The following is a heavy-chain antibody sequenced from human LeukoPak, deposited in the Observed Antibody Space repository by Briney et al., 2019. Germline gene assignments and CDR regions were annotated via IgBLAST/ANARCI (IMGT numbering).Heavy chain of an antibody. CDR2: IWYDGSNE. Sequence: GGSLRLSCAASGFTFSNYGVHWVRQAPGKGLEWVAVIWYDGSNEYYADSVKGRFTISRDNSKNTLYLQMNSLRAEDTAVYYCARGGRYCSSSSCHLGDYWGQGTLVTVSS. D-gene: IGHD2-2*01. CDR1: GFTFSNYG. V-gene: IGHV3-33*01. J-gene: IGHJ4*02. CDR3: ARGGRYCSSSSCHLGDY.